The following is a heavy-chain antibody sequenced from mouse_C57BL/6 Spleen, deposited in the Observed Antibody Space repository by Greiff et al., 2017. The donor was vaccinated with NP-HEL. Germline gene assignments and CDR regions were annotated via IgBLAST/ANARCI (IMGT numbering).Heavy chain of an antibody. Sequence: VQLQQSGAELVRPGSSVKLSCKASGYTFTSYWMHWVKQRPIQGLEWIGNIDPSDSETHYNQKFKDKATLTVDKSSSTAYMQLSSLTSEDSAVYYWAIVGAQASWLAYWGQGILVTVAA. D-gene: IGHD3-2*02. CDR3: AIVGAQASWLAY. CDR1: GYTFTSYW. J-gene: IGHJ3*01. CDR2: IDPSDSET. V-gene: IGHV1-52*01.